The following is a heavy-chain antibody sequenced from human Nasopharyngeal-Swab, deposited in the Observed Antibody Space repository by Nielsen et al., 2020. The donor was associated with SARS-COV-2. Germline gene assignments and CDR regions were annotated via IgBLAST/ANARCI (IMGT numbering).Heavy chain of an antibody. CDR2: ISGSGGST. V-gene: IGHV3-23*01. CDR1: GFTFSSYA. D-gene: IGHD3-22*01. Sequence: GESLKISCAASGFTFSSYAMSWVRQAPGKGLEWVSAISGSGGSTYYADSVKGRFTISRDNSKNTLYLQMNSLRAEDTAVYYCAKTYYYDSSGYSSFDYWGQGTLATVSS. J-gene: IGHJ4*02. CDR3: AKTYYYDSSGYSSFDY.